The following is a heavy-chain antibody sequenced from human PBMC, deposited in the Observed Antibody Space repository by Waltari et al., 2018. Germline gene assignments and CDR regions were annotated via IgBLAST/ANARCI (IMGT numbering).Heavy chain of an antibody. J-gene: IGHJ4*02. Sequence: EVQLVESGGGLVQPGGSLRLYCAASGFTFSSYAMHWVRQAPGKGLEYVSAISSNGGSTYYANSVKGRFTISRDNSKNTLYLQMGSLRAEDMAVYYCARDGGRGYSYGYTLWGQGTLVTVSS. CDR2: ISSNGGST. V-gene: IGHV3-64*01. CDR1: GFTFSSYA. CDR3: ARDGGRGYSYGYTL. D-gene: IGHD5-18*01.